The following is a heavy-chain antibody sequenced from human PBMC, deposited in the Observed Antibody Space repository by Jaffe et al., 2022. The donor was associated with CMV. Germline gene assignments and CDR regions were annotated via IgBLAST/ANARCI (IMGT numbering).Heavy chain of an antibody. Sequence: QLQLQESGPGLVKPSETLSLTCTVSGGSISSSSYYWGWIRQPPGKGLEWIGSIYYSGSTYYNPSLKSRVTISVDTSKNQFSLKLSSVTAADTAVYYCARLLGSIAAVYWGQGTLVTVSS. J-gene: IGHJ4*02. CDR1: GGSISSSSYY. CDR3: ARLLGSIAAVY. D-gene: IGHD6-13*01. CDR2: IYYSGST. V-gene: IGHV4-39*01.